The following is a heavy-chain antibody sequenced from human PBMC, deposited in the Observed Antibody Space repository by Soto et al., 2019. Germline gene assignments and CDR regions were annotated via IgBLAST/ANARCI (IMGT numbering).Heavy chain of an antibody. D-gene: IGHD2-8*02. CDR3: HTPPGRNAFDI. CDR2: IKSIADGGTT. CDR1: GFTFSNAW. J-gene: IGHJ3*02. V-gene: IGHV3-15*01. Sequence: PGGSLRLSCATSGFTFSNAWMAWVRQAPGKGLEWVGRIKSIADGGTTNYAAPVKGRFSISRHDSENTLYLQMNSLRVEDTGIYYCHTPPGRNAFDIWGPGTVVTVSS.